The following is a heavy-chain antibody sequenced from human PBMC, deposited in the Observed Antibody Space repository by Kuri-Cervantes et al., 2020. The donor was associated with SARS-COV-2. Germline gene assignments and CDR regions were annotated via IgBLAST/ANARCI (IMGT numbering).Heavy chain of an antibody. V-gene: IGHV3-21*01. J-gene: IGHJ4*02. CDR3: ATTLVGARNY. CDR1: GFTLSSYS. CDR2: ISSSSSYI. Sequence: GESLKISCAASGFTLSSYSMNWVRQAPGKGLEWVSSISSSSSYIYYADSVKGRFTISRDNAKHSLYLQMNSLRAEDTAVYYCATTLVGARNYWGQGTLVTVSS. D-gene: IGHD1-26*01.